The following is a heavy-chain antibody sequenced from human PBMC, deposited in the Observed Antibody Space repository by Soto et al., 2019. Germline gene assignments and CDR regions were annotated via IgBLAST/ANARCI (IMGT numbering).Heavy chain of an antibody. V-gene: IGHV3-23*01. CDR1: GFTFSSYA. D-gene: IGHD2-15*01. CDR3: ADRCSGGRCSPFDN. J-gene: IGHJ4*02. Sequence: EVQLLESGGGLVQPGWSLRLSCAASGFTFSSYAMGWVRQAPGKGLEWVSAVSAGGTSAYYVASVEGRFTISRDNSKNTLYLRMNSLRVEDTARYYCADRCSGGRCSPFDNWGQGTLVTVAS. CDR2: VSAGGTSA.